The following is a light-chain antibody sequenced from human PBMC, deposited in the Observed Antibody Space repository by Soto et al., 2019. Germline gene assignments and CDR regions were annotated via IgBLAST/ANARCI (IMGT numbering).Light chain of an antibody. V-gene: IGLV2-14*01. J-gene: IGLJ1*01. Sequence: QPALTQPASVSGSPGQSITISCTGTTSDVGGYSFVSWYQLHPGKAPKLMIYEVSNRPSGVSNRFSGSKSGNTASLTISGLQAEDESDYYCSSYTTSGTRVFGTGTKVTVL. CDR3: SSYTTSGTRV. CDR2: EVS. CDR1: TSDVGGYSF.